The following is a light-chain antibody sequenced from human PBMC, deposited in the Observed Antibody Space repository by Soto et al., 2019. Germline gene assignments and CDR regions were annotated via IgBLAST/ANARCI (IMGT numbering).Light chain of an antibody. Sequence: DIQMTQSPSTLSASVGDRVTITCRASQSISSWLAWYQQKPGKAPKLLIYKASSLESGVPSRFSGSGSGTEFTLTISSLQPDYFATYYCQQYHSYAYTFGQGTKLEIK. V-gene: IGKV1-5*03. J-gene: IGKJ2*01. CDR2: KAS. CDR1: QSISSW. CDR3: QQYHSYAYT.